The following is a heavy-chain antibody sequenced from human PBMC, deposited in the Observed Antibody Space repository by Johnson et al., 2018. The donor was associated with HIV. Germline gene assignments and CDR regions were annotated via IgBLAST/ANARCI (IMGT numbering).Heavy chain of an antibody. V-gene: IGHV3-74*03. Sequence: VQLVESGGGVVQPGGSLRLSCAASEFTFSNYGMHWVRQAPGKGLVWVARIYSDGSDTAYADSVKGRFTISRDNAKKTLYLQMNSLRAEDTAVYYCARKQWLEIPSDAFDVWGQGTMVTVSS. CDR1: EFTFSNYG. D-gene: IGHD6-19*01. CDR2: IYSDGSDT. J-gene: IGHJ3*01. CDR3: ARKQWLEIPSDAFDV.